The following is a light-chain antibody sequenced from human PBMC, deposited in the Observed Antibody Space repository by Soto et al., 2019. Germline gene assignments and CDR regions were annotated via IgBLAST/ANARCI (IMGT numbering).Light chain of an antibody. CDR2: GAS. J-gene: IGKJ1*01. Sequence: ENVLSHFPGTLSLSPGERATLSCRARQSVSSAYLAWPQQKPGQAPRLLIYGASSRATGIPDRFSGSWSRTYFILAISSLVRGDCALYWGEPDGIPCRTLGQGPKV. V-gene: IGKV3-20*01. CDR3: EPDGIPCRT. CDR1: QSVSSAY.